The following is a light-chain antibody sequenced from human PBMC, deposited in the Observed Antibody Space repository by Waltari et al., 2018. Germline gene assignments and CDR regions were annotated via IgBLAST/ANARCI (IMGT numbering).Light chain of an antibody. CDR3: QNRRDWPLLT. J-gene: IGKJ4*01. CDR2: AAS. CDR1: QNIGDY. V-gene: IGKV3-11*01. Sequence: VLTQSPATLSLSPGHRATLSCRSSQNIGDYLAWSQQKPGQAPRLLISAASNRATGVPARFSGSGSGTDFTLTISSLEPEDVAVYYCQNRRDWPLLTFGGGTKVEIK.